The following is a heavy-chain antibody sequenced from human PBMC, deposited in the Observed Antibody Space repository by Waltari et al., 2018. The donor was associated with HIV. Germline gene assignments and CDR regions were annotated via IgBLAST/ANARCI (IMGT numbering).Heavy chain of an antibody. V-gene: IGHV4-39*01. CDR1: GGSISSSCFF. Sequence: QLQESGPGLVKPSGTLSLTCTVSGGSISSSCFFWGWIREAPGKALEWIGSVYHTGNTFYNPSLKSRVSMFIDRATNQVSLRLTSVTAADTGIYYCARQPSAGDIWGQGMLVSVSS. CDR2: VYHTGNT. CDR3: ARQPSAGDI. D-gene: IGHD3-10*01. J-gene: IGHJ4*02.